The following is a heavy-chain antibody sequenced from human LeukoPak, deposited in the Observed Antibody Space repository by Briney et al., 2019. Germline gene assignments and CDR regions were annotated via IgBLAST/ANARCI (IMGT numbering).Heavy chain of an antibody. V-gene: IGHV1-2*02. CDR2: INPNSGGT. CDR1: GYTFTGYY. Sequence: GASVKVSCKASGYTFTGYYMHWGRQAPGQGLGGMGGINPNSGGTNYAQKFQGRVTMTRDTSISTAYMELSRLRSDDTAVYYCARELTAVAGTLGGYWGQGTLVTVSS. CDR3: ARELTAVAGTLGGY. D-gene: IGHD6-19*01. J-gene: IGHJ4*02.